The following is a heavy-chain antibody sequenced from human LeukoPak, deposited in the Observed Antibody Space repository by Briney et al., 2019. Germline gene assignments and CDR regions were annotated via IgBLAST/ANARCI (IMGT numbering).Heavy chain of an antibody. CDR1: GGSCSGYY. CDR2: INHSGST. CDR3: ASLRGASYYYDSSGYLGY. D-gene: IGHD3-22*01. Sequence: SETLSLTCAVYGGSCSGYYWSWIRQPPGKGLEWIGEINHSGSTNYNPSLKSRVTISVDTSKNQFSLKLNSVTAADTAVYFCASLRGASYYYDSSGYLGYWGQGTLVTVSS. V-gene: IGHV4-34*01. J-gene: IGHJ4*02.